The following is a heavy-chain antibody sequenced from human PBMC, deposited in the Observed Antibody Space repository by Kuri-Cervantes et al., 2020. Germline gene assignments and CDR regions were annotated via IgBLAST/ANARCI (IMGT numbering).Heavy chain of an antibody. V-gene: IGHV4-31*03. D-gene: IGHD4-17*01. J-gene: IGHJ3*02. CDR3: ARDMTTVTTDAFGI. CDR2: KFYSGST. Sequence: SETLSLTCTVSGGSISDGAYYWAWVRQHPGKGLEWIGNKFYSGSTLYNPSLRGRATISVDTSKNQFSLRLTSVTAADTAVYYCARDMTTVTTDAFGIWGQGTMVTVSS. CDR1: GGSISDGAYY.